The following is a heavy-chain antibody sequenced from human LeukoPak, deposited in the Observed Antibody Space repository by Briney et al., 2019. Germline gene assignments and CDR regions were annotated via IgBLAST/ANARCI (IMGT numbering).Heavy chain of an antibody. Sequence: SVKVSCKASGGTFSSYAISWVRQAPGQGLEWMGRIIPILGIANYAQKFQGRVTITADKSTSIAYMELSSLRSEDTAVYYCARGGHILEWLPSFDYWGQGTLVTVSS. D-gene: IGHD3-3*01. CDR1: GGTFSSYA. CDR2: IIPILGIA. CDR3: ARGGHILEWLPSFDY. V-gene: IGHV1-69*04. J-gene: IGHJ4*02.